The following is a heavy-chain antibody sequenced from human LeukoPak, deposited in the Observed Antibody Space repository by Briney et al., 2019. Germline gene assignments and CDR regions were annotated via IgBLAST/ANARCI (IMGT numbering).Heavy chain of an antibody. CDR3: ARGVVVAAIHDYYFDY. V-gene: IGHV4-30-4*08. D-gene: IGHD2-15*01. Sequence: LRLSCAASGFTFSDYYMSWIRQPPGKGLEWIGYIYYSGSTYYNPSLKSRVTISVDTSKNQFSLKLSSVTAADTAVYYCARGVVVAAIHDYYFDYWGQGTLVTVSS. CDR1: GFTFSDYY. CDR2: IYYSGST. J-gene: IGHJ4*02.